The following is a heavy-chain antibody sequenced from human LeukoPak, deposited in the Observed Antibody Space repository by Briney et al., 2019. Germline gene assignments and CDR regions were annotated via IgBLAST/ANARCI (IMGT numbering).Heavy chain of an antibody. V-gene: IGHV4-39*07. J-gene: IGHJ4*02. D-gene: IGHD6-19*01. CDR2: MYYRGST. CDR3: ARVESAVAGIE. CDR1: GGSISSSSHY. Sequence: SETLSLTCTVSGGSISSSSHYWGWIRQPPGKGLEWIGSMYYRGSTYHNPSLKSRVTISVDTSKNQFSLKLSSVTAADTAVYYCARVESAVAGIEWGQGTLVTVSS.